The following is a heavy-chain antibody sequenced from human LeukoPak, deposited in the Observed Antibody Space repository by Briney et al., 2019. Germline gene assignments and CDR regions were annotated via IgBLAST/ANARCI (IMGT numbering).Heavy chain of an antibody. J-gene: IGHJ1*01. Sequence: SETLSLTCTVSGGPLSHHYWSWLRQPAGKGLEWLGQIYVTTGNTNYNPSLNRRITMSIDTSRNQISLTLSSVTAADTAIYYCATTLWIGEGFQHWGQGTLLTVSS. CDR1: GGPLSHHY. V-gene: IGHV4-4*07. D-gene: IGHD3-10*01. CDR2: IYVTTGNT. CDR3: ATTLWIGEGFQH.